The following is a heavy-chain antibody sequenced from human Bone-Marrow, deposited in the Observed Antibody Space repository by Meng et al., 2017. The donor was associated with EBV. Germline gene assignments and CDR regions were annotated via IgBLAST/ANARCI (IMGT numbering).Heavy chain of an antibody. V-gene: IGHV4-30-2*01. Sequence: PRESRSGLVKPSQTLPLPCAVSGGSISSGGYSWSWILQPPGKGLEWIGYIYHSGSTYYNPSLKSRVTISVDRSKNQFSLKLSSVTAADTAVYYCARGGYGGNPLDYWGQGTLVTVS. CDR1: GGSISSGGYS. J-gene: IGHJ4*02. CDR2: IYHSGST. D-gene: IGHD4-23*01. CDR3: ARGGYGGNPLDY.